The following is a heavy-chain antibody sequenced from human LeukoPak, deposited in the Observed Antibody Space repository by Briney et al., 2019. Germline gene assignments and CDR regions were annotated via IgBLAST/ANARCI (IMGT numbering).Heavy chain of an antibody. Sequence: GESLKISCKTSGYSFNNYWIGWVRQMPGKGLEWMGIIYPGDSETRYSPSFQGQVTISADKPISTAYLQWSSLTASDTGMYYCAKSPTYYGDYDAFLVWGQGTMVTVSS. CDR1: GYSFNNYW. V-gene: IGHV5-51*04. D-gene: IGHD4-17*01. CDR2: IYPGDSET. CDR3: AKSPTYYGDYDAFLV. J-gene: IGHJ3*01.